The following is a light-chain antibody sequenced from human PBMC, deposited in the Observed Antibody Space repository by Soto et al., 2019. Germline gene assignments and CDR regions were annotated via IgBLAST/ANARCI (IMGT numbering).Light chain of an antibody. J-gene: IGKJ1*01. CDR3: QQYGSSPRT. Sequence: EIVLTQSPGTLSLSPGERATLSCRASQSVSSNYLAWYQQKPGQAPTLLIHGASSRATGIPDRFSGSGSGTDFTLTISRLEPEDFAVYYCQQYGSSPRTFGQGTKVEIK. CDR1: QSVSSNY. CDR2: GAS. V-gene: IGKV3-20*01.